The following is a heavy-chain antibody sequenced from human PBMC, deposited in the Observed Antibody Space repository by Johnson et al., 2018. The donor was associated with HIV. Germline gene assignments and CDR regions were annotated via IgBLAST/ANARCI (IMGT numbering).Heavy chain of an antibody. V-gene: IGHV3-23*04. D-gene: IGHD2-8*02. CDR3: AKALLGYCTGGVCYTRIAAAGDAFDI. Sequence: VQLVESGGGLVQPGGSLRLSCAASGFTFSSYAMSWVRQAPGKGLEWVSAISCSGGSTYYADSVKGRFTISRDNSKNQLDLQMNSLRAEDTAVYYCAKALLGYCTGGVCYTRIAAAGDAFDIWGQGTMVTVSS. J-gene: IGHJ3*02. CDR1: GFTFSSYA. CDR2: ISCSGGST.